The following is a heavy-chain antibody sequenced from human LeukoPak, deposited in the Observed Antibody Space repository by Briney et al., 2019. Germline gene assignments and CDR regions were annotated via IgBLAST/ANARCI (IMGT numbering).Heavy chain of an antibody. J-gene: IGHJ6*02. Sequence: ASVKVSRKASGYTFTSYDINWVRQATGQGLEWMGWMNPNSGNTGYAQKFQGGVTITRDTSASTAYMELSSLRSEDTAVYYCARAAPMGRYFDWLLTDYYYGMDVWGQGTTVTVSS. CDR3: ARAAPMGRYFDWLLTDYYYGMDV. CDR1: GYTFTSYD. D-gene: IGHD3-9*01. CDR2: MNPNSGNT. V-gene: IGHV1-8*01.